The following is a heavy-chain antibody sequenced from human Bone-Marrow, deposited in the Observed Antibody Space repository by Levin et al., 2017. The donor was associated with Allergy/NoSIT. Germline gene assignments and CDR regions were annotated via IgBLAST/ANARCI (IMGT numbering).Heavy chain of an antibody. D-gene: IGHD5-12*01. CDR3: ARASDLEATTRTMYFDS. CDR1: GGSVSSGDYY. Sequence: PSETLSLTCTVSGGSVSSGDYYWSWIRQPPGKGLEWIGYIYYTGIAYYSSSLESRVTISSDTSNNQFSLKLTSVTAADTAVYYCARASDLEATTRTMYFDSWGQGALVTVSS. CDR2: IYYTGIA. V-gene: IGHV4-30-4*01. J-gene: IGHJ4*02.